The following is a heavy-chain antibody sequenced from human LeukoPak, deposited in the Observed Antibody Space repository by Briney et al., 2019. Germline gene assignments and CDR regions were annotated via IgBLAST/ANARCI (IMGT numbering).Heavy chain of an antibody. D-gene: IGHD2-15*01. V-gene: IGHV3-21*01. Sequence: GGSLRLSCAASGFTFSTYSMDWVRQAPGKGLEWVSSIISSSSYIYYADSVKGRFTISRDNAKNSLYLQMNSLRAEDTAVYYCARDPQYCSGGSCYSFDYWGQGTLVTVSS. CDR3: ARDPQYCSGGSCYSFDY. CDR2: IISSSSYI. J-gene: IGHJ4*02. CDR1: GFTFSTYS.